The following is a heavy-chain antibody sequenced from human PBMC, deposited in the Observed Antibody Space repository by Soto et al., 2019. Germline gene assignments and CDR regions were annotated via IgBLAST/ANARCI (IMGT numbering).Heavy chain of an antibody. D-gene: IGHD3-10*01. CDR1: GYIFSSHW. Sequence: PEESLKISCKGSGYIFSSHWIGWVRQMPGKGLEWMGIIYPGDSDTRYSPSFQGQVTISADKSTSTAYLHWSSLKASDTAMYYSARLQAPRTTSFEGPYNWFDPWGEGTLVTVSS. CDR2: IYPGDSDT. V-gene: IGHV5-51*01. J-gene: IGHJ5*02. CDR3: ARLQAPRTTSFEGPYNWFDP.